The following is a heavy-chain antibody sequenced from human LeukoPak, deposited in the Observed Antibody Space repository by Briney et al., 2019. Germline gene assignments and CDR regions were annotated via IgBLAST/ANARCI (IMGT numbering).Heavy chain of an antibody. Sequence: ASVKVSCKASGYTFTTYAMHWVRQAPGQRLEWMGWINAGNGNTKYSQKFQAKVTITRDTSASTAYMELSSLRSEDTAVYYCARDPIGSRWPYYFDYWGQGTLVTVSS. CDR2: INAGNGNT. CDR1: GYTFTTYA. V-gene: IGHV1-3*01. CDR3: ARDPIGSRWPYYFDY. J-gene: IGHJ4*02. D-gene: IGHD6-13*01.